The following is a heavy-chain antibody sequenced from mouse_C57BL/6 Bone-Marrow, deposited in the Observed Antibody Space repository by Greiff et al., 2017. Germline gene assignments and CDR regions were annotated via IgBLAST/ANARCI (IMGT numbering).Heavy chain of an antibody. CDR1: GFNIKDDY. Sequence: VQLQQSGAELVRPGASVKLSCTASGFNIKDDYMHWVKQRPEQGLEWIGWIDPENGDTEYASKFQGKATITADTSSNTAYLQRSSLTSEDTAVYYCTPIYYGNYPYAMDYWGQGTSVTVSS. CDR2: IDPENGDT. V-gene: IGHV14-4*01. J-gene: IGHJ4*01. D-gene: IGHD2-1*01. CDR3: TPIYYGNYPYAMDY.